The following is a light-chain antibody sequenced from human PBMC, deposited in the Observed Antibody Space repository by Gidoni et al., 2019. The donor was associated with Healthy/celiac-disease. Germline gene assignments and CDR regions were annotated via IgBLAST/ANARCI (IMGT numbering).Light chain of an antibody. CDR1: QSISSW. CDR3: QQYNSYSPT. Sequence: DIQMTQSPSPLSASVGDRVTITCRASQSISSWLDWYQQKPGKAPKLLIYTASSLQSGVPSRFSGSGSGTEFTLTISSLQPDDFATYYCQQYNSYSPTFGQGTKVEIK. CDR2: TAS. J-gene: IGKJ1*01. V-gene: IGKV1-5*03.